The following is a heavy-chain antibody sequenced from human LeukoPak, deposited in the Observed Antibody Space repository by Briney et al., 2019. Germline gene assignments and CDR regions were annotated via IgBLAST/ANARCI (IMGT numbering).Heavy chain of an antibody. J-gene: IGHJ4*02. D-gene: IGHD7-27*01. CDR3: ARDPITGDYFDY. CDR2: ISSSGSTI. V-gene: IGHV3-11*04. Sequence: GESLRLSCAASGFTFSDYYMSWIRQAPGKGLEWVSYISSSGSTIYYADSVKGRFTISRDNAKNSLYLQMNSLRAEDTAVYYCARDPITGDYFDYWGQGTLVTVSS. CDR1: GFTFSDYY.